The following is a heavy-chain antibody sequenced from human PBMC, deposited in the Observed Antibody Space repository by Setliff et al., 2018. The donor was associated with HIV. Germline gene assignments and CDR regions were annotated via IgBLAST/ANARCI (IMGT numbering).Heavy chain of an antibody. CDR2: IYYSGST. CDR3: ARDRLTYYYYMDV. Sequence: SETLSLTCIVSGGSIRSYYWSWIRQPPGKGLEWIGYIYYSGSTNYNASLKSRVAISVDTSKNEFSLKLSSVTAADTAVYYWARDRLTYYYYMDVWGKGTTVT. V-gene: IGHV4-59*12. CDR1: GGSIRSYY. J-gene: IGHJ6*03. D-gene: IGHD3-22*01.